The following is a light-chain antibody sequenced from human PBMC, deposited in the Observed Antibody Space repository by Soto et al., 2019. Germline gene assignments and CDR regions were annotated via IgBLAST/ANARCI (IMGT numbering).Light chain of an antibody. CDR1: QTISHW. CDR3: QHYNSYSEA. V-gene: IGKV1-5*03. Sequence: DIHLTQSPSTLSASVGDRVNITCRASQTISHWLAWYQQKPGKAPKLLIYKASTLKSGVPSRFSGSGSGTEFTLTISSLQPDDFATYYCQHYNSYSEAFGQGTKVDIK. J-gene: IGKJ1*01. CDR2: KAS.